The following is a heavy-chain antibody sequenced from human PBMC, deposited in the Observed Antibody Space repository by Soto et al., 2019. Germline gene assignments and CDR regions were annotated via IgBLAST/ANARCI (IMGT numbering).Heavy chain of an antibody. V-gene: IGHV3-21*03. CDR2: ISSSSSYI. J-gene: IGHJ6*02. D-gene: IGHD3-3*01. CDR1: GFTFSSYS. CDR3: TTDKIRYYDFWRGNLYYYGMDV. Sequence: PGGSLRLSCAASGFTFSSYSMNWVRQAPGKGLEWVSSISSSSSYIYYADSVKGRLTISRDNAKNSLYLQMNSLRAEDTAVYYCTTDKIRYYDFWRGNLYYYGMDVWGQGTTVTVSS.